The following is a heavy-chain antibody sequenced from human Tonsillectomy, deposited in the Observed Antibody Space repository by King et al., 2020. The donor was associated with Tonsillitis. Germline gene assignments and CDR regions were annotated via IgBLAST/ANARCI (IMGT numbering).Heavy chain of an antibody. V-gene: IGHV3-30*01. J-gene: IGHJ4*02. CDR1: GFTFSSYA. CDR2: ISYDGSNK. D-gene: IGHD1-7*01. Sequence: VQLVESGGGVVQPGRSLRLSCAASGFTFSSYAMHWVRQAPGKGLEWVAVISYDGSNKYYADSVKGRFTISRDNSKNTLYLQMNSLRAEDTAVYYCARDRRKYELHFDYWGQGTLVTVSS. CDR3: ARDRRKYELHFDY.